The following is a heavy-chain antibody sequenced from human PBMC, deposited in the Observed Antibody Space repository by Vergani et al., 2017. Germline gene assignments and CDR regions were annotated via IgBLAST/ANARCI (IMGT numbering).Heavy chain of an antibody. CDR3: ARVDTYGWGVY. Sequence: QVQLVQSGAEVKKPGSSVKVSCKASGGTFSSYAISWVRQAPGQGLEWMGGINPNSGGTNYAQKFQGRVTMTRDTSISTAYMELSRLRSDDTAVYYCARVDTYGWGVYWGQGTLVTVSS. CDR1: GGTFSSYA. D-gene: IGHD3-16*01. CDR2: INPNSGGT. J-gene: IGHJ4*02. V-gene: IGHV1-2*02.